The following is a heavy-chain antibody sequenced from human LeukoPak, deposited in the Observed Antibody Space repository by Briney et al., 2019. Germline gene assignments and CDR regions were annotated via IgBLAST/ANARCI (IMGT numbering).Heavy chain of an antibody. Sequence: GGSLRLSCAASGFTFSSYGMNWVRQAPGKRLEWVSYISSSSDAIYYADSLKGRFTISRDNAENSLYLQMNSLRDEDTAVYYCAPSRGLDMIFNDWGQGTLVTVSS. D-gene: IGHD2-2*03. V-gene: IGHV3-48*02. CDR2: ISSSSDAI. CDR3: APSRGLDMIFND. J-gene: IGHJ4*02. CDR1: GFTFSSYG.